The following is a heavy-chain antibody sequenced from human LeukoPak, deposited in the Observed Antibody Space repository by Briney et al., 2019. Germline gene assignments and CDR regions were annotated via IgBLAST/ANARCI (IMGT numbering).Heavy chain of an antibody. Sequence: SGTLSLTCAVSGGSILSTNWWSWVRQPPGKGLKWIGEVHLNGATNYNPSVEGRVTMSIDKSKNHLSLEVISVTAADTAMYYCTRESGAFSPFGFWGQGTLVTVSS. CDR1: GGSILSTNW. CDR2: VHLNGAT. D-gene: IGHD1-26*01. J-gene: IGHJ4*02. V-gene: IGHV4-4*02. CDR3: TRESGAFSPFGF.